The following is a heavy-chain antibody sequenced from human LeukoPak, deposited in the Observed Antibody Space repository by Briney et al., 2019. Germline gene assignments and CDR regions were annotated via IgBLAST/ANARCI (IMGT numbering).Heavy chain of an antibody. CDR3: ARDLETYGYTSSWYSYFDY. D-gene: IGHD6-13*01. Sequence: GGSLRLSCAASGFTFSSYGMHWVRQAPGKGLEWVAFIRYDGSNKYYADSVKGRFTISRDNSKNTLYLQMNSLRAEDTAVYYCARDLETYGYTSSWYSYFDYWGQGTLVTVSS. V-gene: IGHV3-30*02. CDR1: GFTFSSYG. J-gene: IGHJ4*02. CDR2: IRYDGSNK.